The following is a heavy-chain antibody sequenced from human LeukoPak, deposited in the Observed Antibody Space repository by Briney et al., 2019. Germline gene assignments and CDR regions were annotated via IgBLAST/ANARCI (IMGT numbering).Heavy chain of an antibody. CDR1: GYTFTGYY. D-gene: IGHD5-12*01. V-gene: IGHV1-2*02. Sequence: ASVKVSCKASGYTFTGYYMHWVRQAPGQGLEWMGWINPNSGGTNYAQKFQGRVTLTTDTSANTAYLELRSLRSDDTALYYCARDHLDIVPTIYSFWGQGTLVTVSS. CDR2: INPNSGGT. J-gene: IGHJ4*02. CDR3: ARDHLDIVPTIYSF.